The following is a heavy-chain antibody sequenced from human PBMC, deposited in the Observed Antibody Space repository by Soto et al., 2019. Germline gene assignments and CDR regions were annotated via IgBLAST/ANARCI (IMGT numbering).Heavy chain of an antibody. CDR2: ISGSGAST. CDR3: ATLVAGMAKRWDHAMGV. D-gene: IGHD2-8*02. J-gene: IGHJ6*01. V-gene: IGHV3-23*01. Sequence: PGGSLRLSCAPSGFTFSSYAMSWVRQAPGKGLEWVSSISGSGASTYHADSVKGRFTISRDRSKNTLYLQMYILRADDAAVYFCATLVAGMAKRWDHAMGVWGQGTMVRVFS. CDR1: GFTFSSYA.